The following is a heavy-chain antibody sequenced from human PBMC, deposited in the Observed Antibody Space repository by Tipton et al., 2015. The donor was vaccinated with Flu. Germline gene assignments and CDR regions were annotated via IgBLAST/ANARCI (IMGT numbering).Heavy chain of an antibody. Sequence: QSGAEVKRPGASVKVSCKASGYTFTSYNMHWVRQAPGQGLEWMGIIYPAGGGISYAQKFQGRVIMTRDRSTGTVHMELSSLKSDDTAMYYCARDKGGGTYTFDVWGQGTTVIVSS. V-gene: IGHV1-46*01. J-gene: IGHJ3*01. CDR2: IYPAGGGI. D-gene: IGHD1-1*01. CDR3: ARDKGGGTYTFDV. CDR1: GYTFTSYN.